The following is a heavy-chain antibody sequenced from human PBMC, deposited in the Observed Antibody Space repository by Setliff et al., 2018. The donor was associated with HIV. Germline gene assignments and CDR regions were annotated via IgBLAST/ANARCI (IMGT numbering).Heavy chain of an antibody. D-gene: IGHD3-16*01. V-gene: IGHV1-3*01. CDR1: GYTFNDFV. Sequence: ASVKVSCKTSGYTFNDFVIHWVRQAPGQRPEYMGWFYPGTGGTGYSPRFQGRLTFSRDTSATTAHVEVNSLTSEDTAVYYCARAAPGGGNDYFGYWGQGALGTVSS. J-gene: IGHJ4*02. CDR3: ARAAPGGGNDYFGY. CDR2: FYPGTGGT.